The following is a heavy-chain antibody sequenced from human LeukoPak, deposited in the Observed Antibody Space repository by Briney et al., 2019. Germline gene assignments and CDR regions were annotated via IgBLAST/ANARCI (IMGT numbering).Heavy chain of an antibody. V-gene: IGHV3-30*02. D-gene: IGHD1-26*01. CDR1: GFTFSSYG. CDR2: IRADGSNK. CDR3: ASGGTYSGYFSY. J-gene: IGHJ4*02. Sequence: GGSLRLSCAASGFTFSSYGMHWVRQAPGKGLEWVAFIRADGSNKYYADSVKGRFTISRDNSKNTLYLQMNSLRPEDTAVYYCASGGTYSGYFSYWGQGTLVTVSS.